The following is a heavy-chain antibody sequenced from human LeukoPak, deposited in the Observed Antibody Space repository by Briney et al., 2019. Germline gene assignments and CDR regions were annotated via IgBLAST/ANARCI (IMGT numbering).Heavy chain of an antibody. Sequence: GGSLRLSCAASGFTFDDYAMHWVRQAPGKGLEWVSLISGDGGSTYYADSVKGRFTISRDNSKNSLYLQMNSLRTEDTALYYCAKDSRYGSGSYPRDYYYGMDVWGQGTTVAVSS. J-gene: IGHJ6*02. CDR2: ISGDGGST. V-gene: IGHV3-43*02. CDR1: GFTFDDYA. D-gene: IGHD3-10*01. CDR3: AKDSRYGSGSYPRDYYYGMDV.